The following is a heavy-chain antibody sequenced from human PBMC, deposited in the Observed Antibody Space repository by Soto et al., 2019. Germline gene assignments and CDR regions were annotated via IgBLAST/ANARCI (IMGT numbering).Heavy chain of an antibody. CDR3: ARDGQYRHQSIITEYFGMDV. J-gene: IGHJ6*02. Sequence: VQVVQSEAEANKSGSSVKLSCEVSGVTFSNAAFSWVRQAPGQGLEWMGGIIPIFGGAKSAQNLQGRVEITADELTDILYIEVTSPTIDVNAVDFCARDGQYRHQSIITEYFGMDVWCQGTTVTVS. V-gene: IGHV1-69*01. CDR2: IIPIFGGA. CDR1: GVTFSNAA. D-gene: IGHD3-9*01.